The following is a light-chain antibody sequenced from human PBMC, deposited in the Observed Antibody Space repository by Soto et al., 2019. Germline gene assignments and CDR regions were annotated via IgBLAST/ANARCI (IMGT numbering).Light chain of an antibody. V-gene: IGKV1-5*03. CDR1: QSISSW. CDR2: KAS. J-gene: IGKJ1*01. Sequence: DIQMTQSPSTLSASVGDRVTITCRASQSISSWLAWYQQKPGKAPKLLIYKASILESGVPSRFSGSESGTEFTLTISSLQPDDFATYYCQQYNIYWTFGQGTKVEIK. CDR3: QQYNIYWT.